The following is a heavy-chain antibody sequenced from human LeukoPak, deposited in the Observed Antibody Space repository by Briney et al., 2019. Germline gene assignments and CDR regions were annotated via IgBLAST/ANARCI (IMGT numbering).Heavy chain of an antibody. D-gene: IGHD2-15*01. J-gene: IGHJ4*02. Sequence: PGGSLRLSCAASGFTFSSYGIHWVRHAPGKGLEWVSAINGGGGNTYYADSVKGRFTISRDNPKNMVYLQMNTLRADDTAVYYCAKSVVVITFRFDDWGQGALVTVSS. V-gene: IGHV3-23*01. CDR1: GFTFSSYG. CDR3: AKSVVVITFRFDD. CDR2: INGGGGNT.